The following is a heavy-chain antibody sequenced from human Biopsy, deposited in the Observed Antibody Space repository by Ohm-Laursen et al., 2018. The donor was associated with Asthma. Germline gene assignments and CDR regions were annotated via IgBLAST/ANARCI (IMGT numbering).Heavy chain of an antibody. J-gene: IGHJ4*02. V-gene: IGHV7-4-1*02. CDR1: GYTVTRYA. D-gene: IGHD3-22*01. Sequence: ASVKVSCKASGYTVTRYAINWVRQAPGQGLEWMGWINTNTGNPTYAQGFTERFVFSLDTSVNTAHLQISSLKAEDTAVYYCARMISYYHEMRAPFFDYWAREPWSPSPQ. CDR3: ARMISYYHEMRAPFFDY. CDR2: INTNTGNP.